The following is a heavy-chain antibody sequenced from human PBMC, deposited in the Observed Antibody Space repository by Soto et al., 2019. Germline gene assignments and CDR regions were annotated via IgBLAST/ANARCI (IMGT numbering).Heavy chain of an antibody. Sequence: VHLQESGPGLVTPSQTLSLSCTVSGGSISSGGYYWSWIRQHPGRGLEWIGYIYYSGSIYYNPCLETRVTISVDSSKNQCSLDLSCVTAAATAVYYCARGGYCGGCSCYGYYYYYGMAVCCQGTTDTVS. CDR2: IYYSGSI. CDR3: ARGGYCGGCSCYGYYYYYGMAV. D-gene: IGHD2-15*01. J-gene: IGHJ6*02. CDR1: GGSISSGGYY. V-gene: IGHV4-31*03.